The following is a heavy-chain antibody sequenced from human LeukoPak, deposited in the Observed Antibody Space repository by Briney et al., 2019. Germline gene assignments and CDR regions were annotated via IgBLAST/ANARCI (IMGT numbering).Heavy chain of an antibody. CDR3: ARVPHYYDSSGYYPFDY. V-gene: IGHV1-69*04. D-gene: IGHD3-22*01. Sequence: SAKVSCKASGGTFSSYAISWVRQAPGQGLEWMGRIIPIFGIANYAQKFQGRVTITADKSTSTAYMELSSLRSEDTAVYYCARVPHYYDSSGYYPFDYWGQGTLVTVSS. CDR1: GGTFSSYA. CDR2: IIPIFGIA. J-gene: IGHJ4*02.